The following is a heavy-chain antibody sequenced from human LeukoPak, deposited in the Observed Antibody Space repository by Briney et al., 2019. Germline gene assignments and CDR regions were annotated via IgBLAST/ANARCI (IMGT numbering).Heavy chain of an antibody. V-gene: IGHV3-74*01. CDR1: KFTFSSYW. J-gene: IGHJ5*02. CDR3: ARVLSGPWDWFDP. Sequence: GGSRRLSCAASKFTFSSYWMHWVRQAPGKGLVWVSRINTDGSSTNYADSVKGRFTISRDNAKNTLYLQMNSLRAEDTAVYYCARVLSGPWDWFDPWGQGTLVTVSS. CDR2: INTDGSST. D-gene: IGHD2-15*01.